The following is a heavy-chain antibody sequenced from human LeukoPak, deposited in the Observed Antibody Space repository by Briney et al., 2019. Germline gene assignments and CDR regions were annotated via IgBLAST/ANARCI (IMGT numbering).Heavy chain of an antibody. V-gene: IGHV1-2*06. J-gene: IGHJ5*02. Sequence: ASVKVSCKASGYTFTGYYMHWVRQAPGQGLEWMGRINPNSGGTNYAQKFQGRVTMTRDTSISTAYMELSRLRSDDTAVYYCARGGGSFSDVGPTFDPRGQGTLVTVSS. CDR3: ARGGGSFSDVGPTFDP. CDR1: GYTFTGYY. CDR2: INPNSGGT. D-gene: IGHD3-16*01.